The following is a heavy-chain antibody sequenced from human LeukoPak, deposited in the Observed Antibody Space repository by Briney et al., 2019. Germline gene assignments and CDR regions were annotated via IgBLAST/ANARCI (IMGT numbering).Heavy chain of an antibody. V-gene: IGHV7-4-1*02. Sequence: ASVKVSCKASGYTFTSYAMNWVRQAPGQGLEWMGWINTNTGNPTYAQGFTGRFVFSLDTSVSTAYQQISSLKAEDTAVYYCARGPPTIWFGDSYFDYWGQGTLVTVSS. D-gene: IGHD3-10*01. J-gene: IGHJ4*02. CDR1: GYTFTSYA. CDR2: INTNTGNP. CDR3: ARGPPTIWFGDSYFDY.